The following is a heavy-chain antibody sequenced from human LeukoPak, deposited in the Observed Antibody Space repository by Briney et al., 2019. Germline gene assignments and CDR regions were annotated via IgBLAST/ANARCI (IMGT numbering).Heavy chain of an antibody. V-gene: IGHV1-18*01. D-gene: IGHD2-2*01. CDR1: GYTFTSYG. Sequence: ASVKVSCKAAGYTFTSYGISWVRQAPGQELEWMDWISGYNGNTNYAQKVQGRSTMTTDTSTSTAYMELRSLRSDDTAVYYCARTVSAAIGTDSYYYYAMDVWGQGTTVTVSS. CDR3: ARTVSAAIGTDSYYYYAMDV. CDR2: ISGYNGNT. J-gene: IGHJ6*02.